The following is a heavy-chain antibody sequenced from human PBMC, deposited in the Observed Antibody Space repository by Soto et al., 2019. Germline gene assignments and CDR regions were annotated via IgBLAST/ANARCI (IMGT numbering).Heavy chain of an antibody. D-gene: IGHD5-12*01. J-gene: IGHJ2*01. CDR2: IIPIFGTA. Sequence: QVQLVQSGAEVKKPGSSVKVSCKASGVTFSSYAISWVRQAPGQGLEWMGGIIPIFGTANYAQKFQGRVTITADESTSTAYMELSSLSSEDTAVYYCARRRYSGYDGGNFDLWGRGTLVTVSS. CDR3: ARRRYSGYDGGNFDL. CDR1: GVTFSSYA. V-gene: IGHV1-69*01.